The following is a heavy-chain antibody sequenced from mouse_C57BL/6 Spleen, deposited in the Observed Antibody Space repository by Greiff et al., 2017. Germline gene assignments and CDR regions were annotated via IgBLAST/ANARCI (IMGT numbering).Heavy chain of an antibody. CDR1: GYTFTDYY. CDR3: ARPYDYEPGYAMDY. CDR2: INPYNGGT. Sequence: EVQLQQSGPVLVKPGASVKMSCKASGYTFTDYYMNWVKQSHGKSLEWIGVINPYNGGTSYNQKFKGKATLTVDKSSSTAYMELNSLTSEDSAVYYWARPYDYEPGYAMDYWGQGTSVTVSS. J-gene: IGHJ4*01. D-gene: IGHD2-4*01. V-gene: IGHV1-19*01.